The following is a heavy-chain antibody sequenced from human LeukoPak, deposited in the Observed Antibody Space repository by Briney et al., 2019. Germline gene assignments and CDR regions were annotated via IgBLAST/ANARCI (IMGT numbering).Heavy chain of an antibody. J-gene: IGHJ4*02. CDR3: AGSTVNTMIVVVIDDY. Sequence: ASVKVSCKASGYTFTDYYMHWVRQAPGQGLEWMGWINPNSGGTNYAQKFQGRVTMTRDTSISTAYMELSRLRSDDTAVYYCAGSTVNTMIVVVIDDYWGQGTLVTVSS. CDR2: INPNSGGT. D-gene: IGHD3-22*01. CDR1: GYTFTDYY. V-gene: IGHV1-2*02.